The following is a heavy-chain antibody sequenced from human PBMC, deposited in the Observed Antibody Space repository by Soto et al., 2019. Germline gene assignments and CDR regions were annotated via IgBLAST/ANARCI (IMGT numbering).Heavy chain of an antibody. CDR2: ISSSSSTI. CDR3: AREWGLYSNPHTSYYYGMDF. Sequence: EVQLVESGGGLVQPGGSLRLSCAASGFTFSSYSMNWVRQAPGKGLEWVSYISSSSSTIYYADSVKGRFTISRDNAKNTLYLQMNSRRDEDTAVYYCAREWGLYSNPHTSYYYGMDFWGQGTTVTVSS. D-gene: IGHD4-4*01. J-gene: IGHJ6*02. CDR1: GFTFSSYS. V-gene: IGHV3-48*02.